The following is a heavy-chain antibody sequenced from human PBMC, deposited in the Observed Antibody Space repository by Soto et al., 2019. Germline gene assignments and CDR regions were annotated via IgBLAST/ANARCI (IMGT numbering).Heavy chain of an antibody. D-gene: IGHD3-10*01. CDR3: AKHQGYYCSGTYCFDN. Sequence: QLQLQDSGPGLVKPSETLSLTCTVTGVSISRSPSYWGWIRQTPGKCMRWIASLYYSGNTYYNPSLKSRVTISVDASRDQFSLRLCAVAAADAGVYYCAKHQGYYCSGTYCFDNWFQGTLVTVSS. CDR1: GVSISRSPSY. V-gene: IGHV4-39*01. CDR2: LYYSGNT. J-gene: IGHJ4*02.